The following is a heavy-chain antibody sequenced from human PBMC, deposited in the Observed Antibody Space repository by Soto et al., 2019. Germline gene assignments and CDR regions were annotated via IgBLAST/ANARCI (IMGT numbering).Heavy chain of an antibody. CDR3: ARHSSSWPNFDY. V-gene: IGHV4-39*01. CDR1: GGSISSSNYY. Sequence: SETLSLTCTVSGGSISSSNYYWGWIPQPPGKGLEWIGTIYYSGSTYYNPSLKSRVTISVDTSKNQFSLKLSSVTAADTAVYYCARHSSSWPNFDYWGQGTLGTFSS. J-gene: IGHJ4*02. CDR2: IYYSGST. D-gene: IGHD6-13*01.